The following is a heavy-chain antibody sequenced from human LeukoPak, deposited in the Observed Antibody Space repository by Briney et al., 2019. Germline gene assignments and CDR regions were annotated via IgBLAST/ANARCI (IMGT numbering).Heavy chain of an antibody. J-gene: IGHJ4*02. V-gene: IGHV4-39*01. CDR2: IYYSGST. Sequence: SETLSLTCTVSGGSISSSSYYWGWIRQPPGKGLEWIGSIYYSGSTYYNPSLKSRVTISVDTSKNQFSLKLSSVTAADTAVYYCAGREVLAEEECSSSWYDFDYWGQGTLVTVSS. CDR3: AGREVLAEEECSSSWYDFDY. D-gene: IGHD6-13*01. CDR1: GGSISSSSYY.